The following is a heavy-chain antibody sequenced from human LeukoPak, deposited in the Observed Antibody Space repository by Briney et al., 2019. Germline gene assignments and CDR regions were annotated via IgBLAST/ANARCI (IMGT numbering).Heavy chain of an antibody. D-gene: IGHD1-7*01. V-gene: IGHV1-18*01. CDR2: ISAYNGDT. Sequence: ASVKVSCKASGYTFTNYGITWVRQAPGQGLEWMGWISAYNGDTNYAQKLQDRVTMTTDTSTSTAYMELRSLRSDDTAVYYCAKGPERLELGDYWGQGTLVTVSS. CDR1: GYTFTNYG. CDR3: AKGPERLELGDY. J-gene: IGHJ4*02.